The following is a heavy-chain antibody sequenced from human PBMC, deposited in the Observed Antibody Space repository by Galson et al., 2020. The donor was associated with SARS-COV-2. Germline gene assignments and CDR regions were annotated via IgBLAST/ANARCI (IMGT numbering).Heavy chain of an antibody. CDR3: PKDKSWNDAHFDS. CDR2: ITGSGRNT. V-gene: IGHV3-23*01. D-gene: IGHD1-1*01. CDR1: GFSFINFA. J-gene: IGHJ4*02. Sequence: GGSLRLSCATSGFSFINFAMSWVRQAPGKGLEWVSSITGSGRNTYYGDSVKGRFTISRDSSTNTLYLQMSSLRPDDTAVYYCPKDKSWNDAHFDSWGQGTPVTVSS.